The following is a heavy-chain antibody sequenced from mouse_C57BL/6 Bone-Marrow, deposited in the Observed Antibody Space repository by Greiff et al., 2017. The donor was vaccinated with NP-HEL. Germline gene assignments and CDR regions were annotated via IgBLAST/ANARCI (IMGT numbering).Heavy chain of an antibody. J-gene: IGHJ2*01. CDR2: IYPASGST. CDR1: GYTFNSYW. Sequence: QVQLQQPGAELVKPGASVKMSCKASGYTFNSYWITWVKQRPGQGLEWIGDIYPASGSTNYNEKFKSKATLTVDTSSSTAYMPLSSLTSEDSAVYYCARMDSNYNYWGQGTTLTVSS. D-gene: IGHD2-5*01. V-gene: IGHV1-55*01. CDR3: ARMDSNYNY.